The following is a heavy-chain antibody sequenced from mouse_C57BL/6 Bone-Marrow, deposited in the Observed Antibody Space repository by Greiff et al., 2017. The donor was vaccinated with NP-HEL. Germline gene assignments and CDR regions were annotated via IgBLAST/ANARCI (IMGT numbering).Heavy chain of an antibody. V-gene: IGHV5-15*01. CDR3: ASGGITTVVAPFAY. D-gene: IGHD1-1*01. CDR1: GFTFSDYG. J-gene: IGHJ3*01. CDR2: ISNLAYSI. Sequence: VQLKESGGGLVQPGGSLKLSCAASGFTFSDYGMAWVRQAPRKGPEWVAFISNLAYSIYYADTVTGRFTISRENAKNTLYLEMSSLRSEDTAMYYCASGGITTVVAPFAYWGQGTLVTVSA.